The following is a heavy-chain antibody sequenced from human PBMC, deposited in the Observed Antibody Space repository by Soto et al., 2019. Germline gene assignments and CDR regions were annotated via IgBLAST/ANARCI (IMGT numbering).Heavy chain of an antibody. Sequence: EVQLVESGGGLIQPGGSLRLSCAASGFTVSSNYMSWVRQAPGKGLEWVSVIYSGGSTYYADSVKGRFTISRDNSKNTLYLHMNSLRAEDTAVYYCARSPLPHSSSWYALLYWGQGTLVTVSS. CDR3: ARSPLPHSSSWYALLY. D-gene: IGHD6-13*01. CDR2: IYSGGST. J-gene: IGHJ4*02. V-gene: IGHV3-53*01. CDR1: GFTVSSNY.